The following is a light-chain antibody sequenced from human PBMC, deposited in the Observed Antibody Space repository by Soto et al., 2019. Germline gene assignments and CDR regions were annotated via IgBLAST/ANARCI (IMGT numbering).Light chain of an antibody. J-gene: IGKJ4*01. CDR2: GAA. CDR1: QTLYNN. Sequence: EIVMTQSPATLSVSPGERATLSCRASQTLYNNLAWYQQKLGQAPRLLIYGAAARATYIPARFSGSGSGSEFTLTTSGLKSEGFDIYYCQQYRDRPLTFGGGTKVEIK. V-gene: IGKV3-15*01. CDR3: QQYRDRPLT.